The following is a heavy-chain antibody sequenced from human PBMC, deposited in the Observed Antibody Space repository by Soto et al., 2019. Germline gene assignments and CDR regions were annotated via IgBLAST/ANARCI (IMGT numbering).Heavy chain of an antibody. D-gene: IGHD1-1*01. CDR2: VNGGNDNA. J-gene: IGHJ4*02. Sequence: QVQLVQSGTEVKKPGASVKVSCKASGYTFSSYAIQWVRQAPGQRLEWMGWVNGGNDNAAYSQKFQGRVNIPRDTFPSTAYIELSSLTSEDTAVYYCARGVVGSWNDGFFDHWGQGTLVTVSS. CDR3: ARGVVGSWNDGFFDH. CDR1: GYTFSSYA. V-gene: IGHV1-3*01.